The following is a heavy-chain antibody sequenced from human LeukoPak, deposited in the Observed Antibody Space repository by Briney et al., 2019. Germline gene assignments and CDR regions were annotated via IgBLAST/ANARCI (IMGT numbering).Heavy chain of an antibody. CDR1: GGSISSYY. V-gene: IGHV4-59*08. Sequence: PSETLSLTCTGSGGSISSYYWSWIRQPPGKGLEWIGYIYYSGSTNYNPSLKSRVTISVDTSKNQFSLKLSSVTAADTAVYYCARSLYYDSSGPYGMDVWGQGTTVTVSS. CDR2: IYYSGST. CDR3: ARSLYYDSSGPYGMDV. J-gene: IGHJ6*02. D-gene: IGHD3-22*01.